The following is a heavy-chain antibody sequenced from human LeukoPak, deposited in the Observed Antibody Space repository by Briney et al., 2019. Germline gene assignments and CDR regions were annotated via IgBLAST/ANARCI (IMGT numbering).Heavy chain of an antibody. V-gene: IGHV4-39*07. D-gene: IGHD2-15*01. CDR2: LYYNGAT. CDR3: ARELRYCSGGECYSGDY. Sequence: PSETLSLTCDVSGGSISSSSYYWGWIRQPPGKGLEWIGTLYYNGATQYNPSLRSRVTLSIDTSKNQFSLELSSVTAADTAIYYCARELRYCSGGECYSGDYWGQGTLVTVSS. CDR1: GGSISSSSYY. J-gene: IGHJ4*02.